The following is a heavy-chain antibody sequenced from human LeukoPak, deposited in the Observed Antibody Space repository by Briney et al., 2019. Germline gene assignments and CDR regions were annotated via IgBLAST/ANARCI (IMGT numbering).Heavy chain of an antibody. CDR1: GFTFSSSA. J-gene: IGHJ4*02. CDR3: ANAPGSVGSGSYYNVGY. Sequence: PGGFLRLSCAASGFTFSSSAMSWVRQAPGKGLEWVSSISSSSSYIYYADSVKGRFTISRDNSKNTLYLQMSSLRAEDTAVYYCANAPGSVGSGSYYNVGYWGQGTLVTVSS. CDR2: ISSSSSYI. D-gene: IGHD3-10*01. V-gene: IGHV3-21*01.